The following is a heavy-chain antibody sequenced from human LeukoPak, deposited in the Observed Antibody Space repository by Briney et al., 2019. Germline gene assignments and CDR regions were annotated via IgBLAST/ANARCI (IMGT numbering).Heavy chain of an antibody. CDR3: ARHADRITGSSFDY. Sequence: PSETLSLTCTVSGGSISSYYWSWIRQPPGKGLEWIGYIYYSGSTNYNPSLKSRVTISVDTSKNQFSLKLSSVTAADTAVYYCARHADRITGSSFDYWGQGTLVTVSS. CDR2: IYYSGST. CDR1: GGSISSYY. J-gene: IGHJ4*02. V-gene: IGHV4-59*08.